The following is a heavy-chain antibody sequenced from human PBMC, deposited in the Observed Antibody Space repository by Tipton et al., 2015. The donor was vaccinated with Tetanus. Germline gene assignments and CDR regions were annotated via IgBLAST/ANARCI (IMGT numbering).Heavy chain of an antibody. D-gene: IGHD2-8*02. J-gene: IGHJ1*01. CDR1: GDSVSGYY. CDR2: VNYTGDT. Sequence: TLSLTCTVSGDSVSGYYWSWIRQPPGQGLEWVGYVNYTGDTNYNPSLKSRVTISMDRSQNQNSLKMTSGTAADTAVSYCARVKAQRTELYFEHWGQGTHVTVSS. CDR3: ARVKAQRTELYFEH. V-gene: IGHV4-59*02.